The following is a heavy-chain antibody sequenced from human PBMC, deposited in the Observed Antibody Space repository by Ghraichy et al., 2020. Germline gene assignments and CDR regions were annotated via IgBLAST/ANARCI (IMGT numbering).Heavy chain of an antibody. Sequence: SETLSLTCAISGDSVSRNSSAWSWIRQSPSRGLEWLGRAYYKSKWYNDYAVSVKSRITINPDTSKNKFSLQLHSVTPEDTTVYYCARGKEGYITFDYWGPGTLATVS. CDR1: GDSVSRNSSA. J-gene: IGHJ4*02. V-gene: IGHV6-1*01. CDR3: ARGKEGYITFDY. CDR2: AYYKSKWYN. D-gene: IGHD5-18*01.